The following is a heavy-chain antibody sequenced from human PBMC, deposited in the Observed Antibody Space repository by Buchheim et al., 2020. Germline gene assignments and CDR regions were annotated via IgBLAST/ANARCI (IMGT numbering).Heavy chain of an antibody. J-gene: IGHJ6*03. D-gene: IGHD4-11*01. V-gene: IGHV4-39*07. CDR2: IYYSGST. Sequence: QLQLQESGPGLVKPSETLSLTCTVSGGSISSSSYYWGWIRQPPGKGLEWIGSIYYSGSTNYNPSLKSRVTISVDTSKNQFSLKLSSVTAADTAVYYCARAKRPEGSNYYYYYYMDVWGKGTT. CDR3: ARAKRPEGSNYYYYYYMDV. CDR1: GGSISSSSYY.